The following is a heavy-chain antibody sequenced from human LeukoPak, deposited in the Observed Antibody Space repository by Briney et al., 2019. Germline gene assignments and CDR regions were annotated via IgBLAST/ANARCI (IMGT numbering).Heavy chain of an antibody. J-gene: IGHJ4*02. CDR3: AKGCGDSCYSDFDN. CDR1: GFTFSSYA. D-gene: IGHD2-15*01. Sequence: PGGSLRLSCAASGFTFSSYAMGWVRQAPGKGLQWVSTIRGSGSNTYYADSVKGRFTISRDNSKNTLYLRMNSLRAEDTAVYYCAKGCGDSCYSDFDNWGQGTLVTVSS. CDR2: IRGSGSNT. V-gene: IGHV3-23*01.